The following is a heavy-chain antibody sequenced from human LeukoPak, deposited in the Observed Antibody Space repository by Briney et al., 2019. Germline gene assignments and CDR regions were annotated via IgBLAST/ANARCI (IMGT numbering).Heavy chain of an antibody. CDR1: GGSFSGYY. J-gene: IGHJ5*02. Sequence: SETLSLTCAVYGGSFSGYYWSWIRQPPGKGLEWIGEINHSGSTNYNPSLKSRVTISVDTSKNQFSLKLSSVTAADTAVYYCARRYDYVWGSYRTYNWFDPWGQGTLVTVSS. V-gene: IGHV4-34*01. CDR3: ARRYDYVWGSYRTYNWFDP. CDR2: INHSGST. D-gene: IGHD3-16*02.